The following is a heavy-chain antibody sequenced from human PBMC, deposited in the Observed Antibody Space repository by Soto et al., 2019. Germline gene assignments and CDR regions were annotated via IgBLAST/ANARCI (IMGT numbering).Heavy chain of an antibody. CDR3: VSGARDWNGIDY. V-gene: IGHV3-74*01. Sequence: EVQLAESGGGLVQPGGSLRLSCTASEFTFSAHWMHWVRQAPGKGLMWVSRLNEDGSQTDHAESVKGRFAISSDNAKNTVFLQLSRLRVDDTAIYFCVSGARDWNGIDYWGQGILVTVSS. J-gene: IGHJ4*02. CDR1: EFTFSAHW. D-gene: IGHD1-1*01. CDR2: LNEDGSQT.